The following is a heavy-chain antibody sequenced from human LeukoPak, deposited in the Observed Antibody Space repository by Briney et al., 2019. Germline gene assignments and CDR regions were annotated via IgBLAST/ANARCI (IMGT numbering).Heavy chain of an antibody. V-gene: IGHV3-21*01. CDR2: ISSSSSYI. CDR3: ARGYYVWDYFDY. CDR1: GFTFSSYA. J-gene: IGHJ4*02. Sequence: GGSLRLSCAASGFTFSSYAMNWVRQAPGKGLEWVSSISSSSSYIYYADSVKGRFTISRDNAKNSLYLQMNSLRAEDTAVYYCARGYYVWDYFDYWGQGTLVTVSS. D-gene: IGHD3-16*01.